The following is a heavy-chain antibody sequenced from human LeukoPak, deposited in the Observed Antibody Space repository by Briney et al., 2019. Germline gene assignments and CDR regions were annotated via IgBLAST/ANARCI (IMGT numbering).Heavy chain of an antibody. Sequence: ASVKVSCKASGYTFTSYGISWVRQAPGQGLEWMGWISAYNGNTNYAQKLQGRVTMTTDTSTSTAYMELRSLRSDDTAVYYCARDPTLRGYYYMDVWGKGTTVTVSS. CDR3: ARDPTLRGYYYMDV. V-gene: IGHV1-18*01. J-gene: IGHJ6*03. CDR2: ISAYNGNT. D-gene: IGHD3-10*01. CDR1: GYTFTSYG.